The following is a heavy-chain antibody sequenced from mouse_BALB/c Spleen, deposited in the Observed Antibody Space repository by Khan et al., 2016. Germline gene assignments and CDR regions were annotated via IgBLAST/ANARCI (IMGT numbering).Heavy chain of an antibody. D-gene: IGHD2-1*01. CDR1: GYTFTDYG. CDR2: INTYTGES. Sequence: QIQLVQSGPELKKPGETVKISCKASGYTFTDYGMNWVKQAPGKGLKWMGRINTYTGESTYADDFKGRFAFALETSASTAYLQIINLKSEDTATYCGGKGFGNYGFFDFWGQGTTLTVSS. V-gene: IGHV9-3-1*01. J-gene: IGHJ2*01. CDR3: GKGFGNYGFFDF.